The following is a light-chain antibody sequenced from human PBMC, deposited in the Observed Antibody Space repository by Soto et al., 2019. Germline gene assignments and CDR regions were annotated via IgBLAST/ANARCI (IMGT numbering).Light chain of an antibody. J-gene: IGLJ2*01. CDR3: SSYTINNTGV. CDR2: EVS. CDR1: SSDVGGYTY. V-gene: IGLV2-14*01. Sequence: QSALTQPASVSGSPGQSITIPCTGTSSDVGGYTYVSWFQQHPGKAPKVIIYEVSNRPSGVSNRFSGSKSGNTASLTISGLQAEDEADYYCSSYTINNTGVFGGGTKVTVX.